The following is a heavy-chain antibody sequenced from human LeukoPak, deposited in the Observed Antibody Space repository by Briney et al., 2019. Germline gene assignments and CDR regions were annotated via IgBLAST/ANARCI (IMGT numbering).Heavy chain of an antibody. V-gene: IGHV1-24*01. CDR3: ATGYLYDFTPDY. D-gene: IGHD3-3*01. J-gene: IGHJ4*02. CDR2: FDPEDGET. Sequence: ASVKVSCKVSGYTLTELSMHWVRQAPGKGLEWMGGFDPEDGETIYAQKFQGRVTMTEDTSTDTAYMELSSLRSEDTAVYYCATGYLYDFTPDYWDQGTLVTVSS. CDR1: GYTLTELS.